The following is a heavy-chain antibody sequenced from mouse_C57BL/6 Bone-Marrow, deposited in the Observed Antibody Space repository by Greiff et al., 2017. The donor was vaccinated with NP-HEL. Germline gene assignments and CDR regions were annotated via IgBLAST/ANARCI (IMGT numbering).Heavy chain of an antibody. J-gene: IGHJ4*01. CDR3: ARHALYYGIHYYAMDY. CDR2: ISNGGGST. CDR1: GFTFSDYY. D-gene: IGHD2-1*01. Sequence: DVMLVESGGGLVQPGGSLKLSCAASGFTFSDYYMYWVRQTPEKRLEWVAYISNGGGSTYYPDTVKGRFTISRDNAKNTLYLQMSRLKSEDTAMYYCARHALYYGIHYYAMDYWGQGTSVTVSS. V-gene: IGHV5-12*01.